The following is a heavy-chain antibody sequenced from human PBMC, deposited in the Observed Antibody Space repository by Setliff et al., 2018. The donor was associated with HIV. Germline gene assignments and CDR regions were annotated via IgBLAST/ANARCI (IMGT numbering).Heavy chain of an antibody. CDR1: GDSVSSNSAA. V-gene: IGHV6-1*01. D-gene: IGHD6-19*01. Sequence: SQTLSLTCAIAGDSVSSNSAAWNWVRQSPSRGLEWLGRTYYRSKWYINYALSVKSRITISPDTSKNQFSLQLNSVTPDDTAVYYCARGSYGSVLLWGQGTLVTVSS. CDR3: ARGSYGSVLL. J-gene: IGHJ4*02. CDR2: TYYRSKWYI.